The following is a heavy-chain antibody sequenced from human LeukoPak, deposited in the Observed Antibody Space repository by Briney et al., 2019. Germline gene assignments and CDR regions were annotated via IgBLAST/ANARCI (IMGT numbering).Heavy chain of an antibody. CDR3: ARDAYDYVWGSFDY. Sequence: PGGSLRLSCAASGFTFSSYWMNWVRQAPGKGLEWVANIKQDGSDKYYVDSVKGRFTISRDDAKNSLYLQMNSLRAEDTAVYHCARDAYDYVWGSFDYWGQGTLVTVSS. CDR1: GFTFSSYW. D-gene: IGHD3-16*01. J-gene: IGHJ4*02. V-gene: IGHV3-7*01. CDR2: IKQDGSDK.